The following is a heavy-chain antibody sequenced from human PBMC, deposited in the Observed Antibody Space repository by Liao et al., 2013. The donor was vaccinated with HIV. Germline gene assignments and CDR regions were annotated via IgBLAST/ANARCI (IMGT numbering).Heavy chain of an antibody. D-gene: IGHD2-8*01. CDR1: GGSITNNY. J-gene: IGHJ4*02. V-gene: IGHV4-4*07. CDR2: IYTSGST. Sequence: QVQLQESGPGLVKPSETLSLTCTVSGGSITNNYWSWIRQPAGKGLEWIGRIYTSGSTNYNPSLKSRVTISVDTSKNQFSLKLSSVTAADTAVYYCASGNGPLFDYWGQGTLVTVSS. CDR3: ASGNGPLFDY.